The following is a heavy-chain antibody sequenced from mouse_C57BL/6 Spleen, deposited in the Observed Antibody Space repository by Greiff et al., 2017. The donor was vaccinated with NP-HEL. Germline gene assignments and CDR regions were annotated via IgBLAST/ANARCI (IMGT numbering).Heavy chain of an antibody. D-gene: IGHD2-12*01. V-gene: IGHV1-15*01. CDR3: TRSTTLDAWFAY. J-gene: IGHJ3*01. CDR1: GYTFTDYE. CDR2: IDPETGGT. Sequence: QVQLQQSGAELVRPGASVTLSCKASGYTFTDYEMHWVKQTPVHGLEWIGAIDPETGGTAYNQKFKGKAILTADKSSSTAYMELRSLTSEDSAVYYCTRSTTLDAWFAYWGQGTLVTVSA.